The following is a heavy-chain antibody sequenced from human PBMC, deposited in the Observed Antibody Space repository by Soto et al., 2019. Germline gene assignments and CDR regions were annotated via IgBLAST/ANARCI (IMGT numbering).Heavy chain of an antibody. V-gene: IGHV1-18*04. CDR1: GYAFTSYG. CDR2: ISAYNGNT. CDR3: ARTPQRRQRYFDY. Sequence: VASVKVSCQASGYAFTSYGISWVRQAPGQGLEWMGWISAYNGNTNYAQKLQGRVTMTTDTSTSTAYMELRSLRSDDTAVYYCARTPQRRQRYFDYWGQGTLVTVSS. D-gene: IGHD6-25*01. J-gene: IGHJ4*02.